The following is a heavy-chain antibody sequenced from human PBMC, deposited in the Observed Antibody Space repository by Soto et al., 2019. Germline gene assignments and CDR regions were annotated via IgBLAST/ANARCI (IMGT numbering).Heavy chain of an antibody. Sequence: TSETLSLTCIVSGGSISSSHYYWGWIRQPPGKGLEWIGSIYYTGSTYYNRSLESRVTISVDMSKNQLSLRLSSVTAADTAVYYCATPGPFGSGSYYFDYWGLGTLVTVSS. J-gene: IGHJ4*02. CDR2: IYYTGST. V-gene: IGHV4-39*01. CDR1: GGSISSSHYY. CDR3: ATPGPFGSGSYYFDY. D-gene: IGHD3-10*01.